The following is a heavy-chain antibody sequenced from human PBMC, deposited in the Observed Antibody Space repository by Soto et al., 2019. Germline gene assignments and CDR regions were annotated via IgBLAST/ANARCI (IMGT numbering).Heavy chain of an antibody. V-gene: IGHV4-61*01. D-gene: IGHD6-6*01. Sequence: SETLSLTCTVSGGSVNSDNLCWVWIGQPPGRGLEWIGYIYYTGSTNYNPSLKSRVTISIDTSRNQFSLKLSSVTAADTAVYYCAREFSNSPEAFDSWGQGSLVTVSS. CDR3: AREFSNSPEAFDS. J-gene: IGHJ4*02. CDR2: IYYTGST. CDR1: GGSVNSDNLC.